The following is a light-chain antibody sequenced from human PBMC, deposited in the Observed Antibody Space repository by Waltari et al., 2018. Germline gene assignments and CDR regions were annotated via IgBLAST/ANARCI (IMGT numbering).Light chain of an antibody. Sequence: QSALTQPASVSGSPGQSITISCTGTSNDVGAYDCVSWYQHHPGKVPQLLIYDVHNRPSGASARFSGSKSGNTAALTISGLQAGDEADYYCASKTNNAAVLFGGGTKVTVL. CDR2: DVH. CDR1: SNDVGAYDC. V-gene: IGLV2-14*03. J-gene: IGLJ3*02. CDR3: ASKTNNAAVL.